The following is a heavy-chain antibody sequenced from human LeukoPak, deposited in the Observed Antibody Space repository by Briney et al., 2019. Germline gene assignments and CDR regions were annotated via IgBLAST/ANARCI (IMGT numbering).Heavy chain of an antibody. CDR1: GYTITGYY. Sequence: ASVKVSCKASGYTITGYYMHWVRQAPGQGLEWMGWINPNSGGTNYAQKFQGRVTMTRDTSISTAYMELSRLRSDDTAVYYCARDRSSGYSYVWWFDPWGQGTLVTVSS. V-gene: IGHV1-2*02. J-gene: IGHJ5*02. CDR3: ARDRSSGYSYVWWFDP. D-gene: IGHD5-18*01. CDR2: INPNSGGT.